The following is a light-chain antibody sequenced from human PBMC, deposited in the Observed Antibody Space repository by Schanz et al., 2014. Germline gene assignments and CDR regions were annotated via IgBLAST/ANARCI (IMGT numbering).Light chain of an antibody. Sequence: QSALTQPPSASGSPGQSVTISCTGTSSDVGAYNFVSWYEQHPGKAPKLMINEVNKRPSGVPDRFSGSKSGNTASLTVSGLQADDEADYYCCSYAGNYTLLFGGGTKLTVL. CDR3: CSYAGNYTLL. V-gene: IGLV2-8*01. J-gene: IGLJ2*01. CDR1: SSDVGAYNF. CDR2: EVN.